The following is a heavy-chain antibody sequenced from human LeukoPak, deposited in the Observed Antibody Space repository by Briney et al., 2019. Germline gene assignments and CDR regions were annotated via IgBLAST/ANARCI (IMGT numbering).Heavy chain of an antibody. CDR3: AREGSPLLWFGEFGAFDI. Sequence: TSETLSLTCTVSGGSISSYYRSWIRQPPGKGLEWIGYIYTSGSTNYNPSLKSRVTMSVDTSKNQFSLKLSSVTAADTAVYYCAREGSPLLWFGEFGAFDIWGQGTMVTVSS. V-gene: IGHV4-4*08. CDR1: GGSISSYY. CDR2: IYTSGST. J-gene: IGHJ3*02. D-gene: IGHD3-10*01.